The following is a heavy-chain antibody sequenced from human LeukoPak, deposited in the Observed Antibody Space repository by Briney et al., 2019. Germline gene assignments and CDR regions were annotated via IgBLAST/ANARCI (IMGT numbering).Heavy chain of an antibody. J-gene: IGHJ4*02. V-gene: IGHV3-21*01. CDR1: GFAFSRDN. CDR3: SRVDCSDSYCYLDT. CDR2: ISSSSMYI. D-gene: IGHD2-15*01. Sequence: GGTLRLSCAVSGFAFSRDNMNCGRQAPGPRLEWCSSISSSSMYIFHADSLKGRFTISRDNAGNCLFLQLGSLRAVATAMSYCSRVDCSDSYCYLDTWGQGTLVTVSS.